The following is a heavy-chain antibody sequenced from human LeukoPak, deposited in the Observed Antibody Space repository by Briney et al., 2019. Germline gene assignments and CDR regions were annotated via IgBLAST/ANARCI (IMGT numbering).Heavy chain of an antibody. Sequence: ASVKVSCKASGYTFTSYGISWVRQAPGQGLEWMGWISAYNGNTNYAQKLQGRVTMTTDTSTSTAYMELRSLRSDDTAVYYCARDPRTFIAAAGTFDYWGQETLVTVSS. CDR3: ARDPRTFIAAAGTFDY. J-gene: IGHJ4*02. V-gene: IGHV1-18*01. D-gene: IGHD6-13*01. CDR2: ISAYNGNT. CDR1: GYTFTSYG.